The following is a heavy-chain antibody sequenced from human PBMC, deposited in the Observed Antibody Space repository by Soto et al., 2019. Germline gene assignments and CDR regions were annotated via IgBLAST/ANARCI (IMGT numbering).Heavy chain of an antibody. Sequence: SETLSLTCTVSGGSISGYYWSWIRQPPGKGLEWIGYIYYSGSTSYNPSLKSRVTISLDTSKNQFSLKLRSVTAADTAVYYCARLDTRGGLDYWGQGTLVTVSS. CDR3: ARLDTRGGLDY. J-gene: IGHJ4*02. V-gene: IGHV4-59*08. CDR2: IYYSGST. D-gene: IGHD2-2*02. CDR1: GGSISGYY.